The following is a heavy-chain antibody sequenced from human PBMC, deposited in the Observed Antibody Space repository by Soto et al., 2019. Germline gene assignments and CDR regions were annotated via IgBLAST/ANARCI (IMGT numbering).Heavy chain of an antibody. V-gene: IGHV1-46*01. CDR2: INPSGGST. CDR1: GYTFTSYY. Sequence: AALVKVSSNASGYTFTSYYIHWVRHAPGKRLEWMGIINPSGGSTSYAQKFQGRVTMTRDTSTSTVYMELSSLRSEDTAVYYCARVGGSYMDNYYYYGMDVWGQGTTVTVSS. CDR3: ARVGGSYMDNYYYYGMDV. D-gene: IGHD1-26*01. J-gene: IGHJ6*02.